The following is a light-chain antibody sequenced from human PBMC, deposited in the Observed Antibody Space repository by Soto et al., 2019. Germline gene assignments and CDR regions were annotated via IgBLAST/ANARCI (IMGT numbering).Light chain of an antibody. J-gene: IGKJ1*01. CDR2: RAS. CDR1: HYIYSN. V-gene: IGKV3-15*01. Sequence: EIVMTQSPATLSVSPGDRATLSCTASHYIYSNVAWFQQRPGQAPRLLIYRASTRAAGTPARFTGSGSGTEFTPTITSLQSEDFALYYCQQYHNLWTFGQGTEVEIK. CDR3: QQYHNLWT.